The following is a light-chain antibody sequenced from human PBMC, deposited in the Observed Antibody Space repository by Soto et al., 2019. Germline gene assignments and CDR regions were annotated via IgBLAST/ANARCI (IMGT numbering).Light chain of an antibody. CDR2: DVS. CDR3: QQRGNWPQT. J-gene: IGKJ1*01. V-gene: IGKV3-11*01. CDR1: QSVNSY. Sequence: EIVLTQSPATLSLSPGERATLSCRASQSVNSYLGWYQQTPGQAPRLIIYDVSNRATGVPASFSGSGSGTDFTLTISSLEPEDFAVYYCQQRGNWPQTFGPGTKVEIK.